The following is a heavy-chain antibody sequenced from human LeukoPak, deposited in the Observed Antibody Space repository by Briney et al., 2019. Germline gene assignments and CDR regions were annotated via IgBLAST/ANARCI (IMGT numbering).Heavy chain of an antibody. D-gene: IGHD6-13*01. V-gene: IGHV3-11*01. CDR2: ISSSGSTI. CDR1: GFTFSDYY. Sequence: PGGSLRLSCAASGFTFSDYYMSWIRQAPGKGLEWVSYISSSGSTIYYADSVKGRLTISRDNAKNSLYLQMNSLRAEDTAVYYCARSFDSSSWSNWFDPWGQGTLVTVSS. J-gene: IGHJ5*02. CDR3: ARSFDSSSWSNWFDP.